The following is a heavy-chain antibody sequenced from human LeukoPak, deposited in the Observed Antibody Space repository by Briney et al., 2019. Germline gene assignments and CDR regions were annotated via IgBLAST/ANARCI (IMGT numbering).Heavy chain of an antibody. CDR2: VTPMFGTT. CDR1: GGTFTSHT. Sequence: SVKVSCKASGGTFTSHTFIWVRQAPGQGLEWMGGVTPMFGTTNYAQKFQGRLTITTDGSASTAYMELSRLRFEDTAVYYCARSHGEYYHTSSYYYDYWGQGTLVTVSS. J-gene: IGHJ4*02. CDR3: ARSHGEYYHTSSYYYDY. D-gene: IGHD3-22*01. V-gene: IGHV1-69*05.